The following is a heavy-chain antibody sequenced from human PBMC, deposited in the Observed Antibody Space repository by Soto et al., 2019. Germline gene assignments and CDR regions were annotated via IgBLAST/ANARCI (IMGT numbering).Heavy chain of an antibody. CDR3: ARDLFRGTPDYFDY. J-gene: IGHJ4*02. CDR1: GFTFSSYP. D-gene: IGHD3-10*01. Sequence: QVQVVESGGGVVQPGTSLRLSCAASGFTFSSYPFHWVRQAPGKGLEWVAVIGFDGIIKLYADSVKGRFTISRDDSKNTLYLQMNSLRDEDTAVYYCARDLFRGTPDYFDYWGQGTLVTVSS. CDR2: IGFDGIIK. V-gene: IGHV3-30*04.